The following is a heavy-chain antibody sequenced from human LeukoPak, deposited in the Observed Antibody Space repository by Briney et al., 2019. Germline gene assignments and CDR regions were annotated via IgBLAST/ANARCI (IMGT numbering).Heavy chain of an antibody. CDR3: ANDYSNYYSYAMDV. CDR2: ISHDGSNK. J-gene: IGHJ6*02. CDR1: GLTLRSYG. V-gene: IGHV3-30*18. Sequence: GGSLRLSCAASGLTLRSYGMHWVRQAPGKGLEWVAVISHDGSNKDYSDSVKGRFTFSRDNSRNTLYLQMNSLRAEDTAVYYCANDYSNYYSYAMDVWGQGTTVTVSS. D-gene: IGHD4-11*01.